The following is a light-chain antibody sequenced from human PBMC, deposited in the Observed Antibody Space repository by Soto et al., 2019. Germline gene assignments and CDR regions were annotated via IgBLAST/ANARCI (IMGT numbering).Light chain of an antibody. Sequence: DIQMTQSQSSLSASVGDRVTITCRASQEISNDLAWFQQKPGKPPKSLISDASNLQSGVPSKFSGSVSGTDFTLTISSLQPEVFATYYCQQYHNYPVTFGGGTKVEIK. J-gene: IGKJ4*01. CDR1: QEISND. V-gene: IGKV1-16*02. CDR3: QQYHNYPVT. CDR2: DAS.